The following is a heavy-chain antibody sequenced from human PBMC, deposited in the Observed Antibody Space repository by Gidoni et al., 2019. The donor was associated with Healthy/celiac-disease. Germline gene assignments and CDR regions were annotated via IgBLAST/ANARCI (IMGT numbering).Heavy chain of an antibody. D-gene: IGHD3-3*01. V-gene: IGHV3-15*01. Sequence: EVQLVESGGGLVKPGGSLRLSCAASGFTFSNAWMRWVRQAPGKGLEWVGRIKSKTDGGTTDYAAPVKGRFTIARDDSKNTLYLQMNSLKTEDTAVYYCTTDRFEAHDAFDIWGQGTMVTVSS. J-gene: IGHJ3*02. CDR1: GFTFSNAW. CDR3: TTDRFEAHDAFDI. CDR2: IKSKTDGGTT.